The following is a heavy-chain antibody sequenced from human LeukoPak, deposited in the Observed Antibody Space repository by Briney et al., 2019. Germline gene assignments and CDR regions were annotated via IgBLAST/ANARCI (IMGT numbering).Heavy chain of an antibody. CDR1: GFAFNSYA. CDR2: ISYDGSNK. J-gene: IGHJ3*02. Sequence: PGGSLRLSCAASGFAFNSYAMHWVRQAPGKGLEWVAVISYDGSNKYYTDSVKGRFTISRDNSKNTLYLQMNSLRDEDTAVYYCARATYYYDTSTSSGASDIWGQGTMVIVSS. CDR3: ARATYYYDTSTSSGASDI. D-gene: IGHD3-22*01. V-gene: IGHV3-30-3*01.